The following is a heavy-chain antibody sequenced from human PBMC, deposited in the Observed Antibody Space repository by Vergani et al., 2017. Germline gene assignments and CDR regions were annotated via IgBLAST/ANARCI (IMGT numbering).Heavy chain of an antibody. Sequence: QVRLQESGPGLVKPSETLSLTCSVSGASMSGYHWSWIRQPPGKELGWIGYMYHNRSNNYNPSLETRVTISGGTSKNQFSLKLNSVTAADTAVYYCGRVADFYGLGSRLLDLWGQGILVTVSS. D-gene: IGHD3-10*01. V-gene: IGHV4-59*01. J-gene: IGHJ5*02. CDR3: GRVADFYGLGSRLLDL. CDR2: MYHNRSN. CDR1: GASMSGYH.